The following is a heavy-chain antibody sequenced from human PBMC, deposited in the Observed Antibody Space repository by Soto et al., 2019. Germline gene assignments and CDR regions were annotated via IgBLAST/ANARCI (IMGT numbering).Heavy chain of an antibody. CDR3: TLGGQAASDKWKNVDI. CDR1: GGTFGTYT. J-gene: IGHJ3*02. CDR2: IIPFLNIT. V-gene: IGHV1-69*02. Sequence: ASVKVSCKASGGTFGTYTITWVRQAPGQGLEWVGRIIPFLNITDHAQRFQGRVTMTADTSTSTAYMDLTRLTFQDTALFYCTLGGQAASDKWKNVDIWGQGTMVTVSS. D-gene: IGHD1-20*01.